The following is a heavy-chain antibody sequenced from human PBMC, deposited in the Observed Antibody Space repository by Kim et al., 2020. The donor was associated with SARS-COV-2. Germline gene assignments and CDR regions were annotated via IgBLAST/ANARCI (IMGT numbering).Heavy chain of an antibody. CDR3: AKDLAVADPYGMDV. V-gene: IGHV3-9*01. CDR1: GFTFDDYA. CDR2: ISWNSGSI. D-gene: IGHD6-19*01. J-gene: IGHJ6*02. Sequence: GGSLRLSCAASGFTFDDYAMHWVRQAPGKGLEWVSGISWNSGSIGYADSVKGRFTISRDNAKNSLYLQMNSLRAEDTALYYCAKDLAVADPYGMDVWGQGTTVTVSS.